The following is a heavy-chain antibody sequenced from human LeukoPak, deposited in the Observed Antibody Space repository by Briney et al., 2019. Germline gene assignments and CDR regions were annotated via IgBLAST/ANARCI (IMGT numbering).Heavy chain of an antibody. V-gene: IGHV5-51*01. CDR3: ARHGAGYCTNGVCRHFDY. CDR2: IYPADSDT. J-gene: IGHJ4*02. CDR1: GYIFTSYW. D-gene: IGHD2-8*01. Sequence: GESLKISCKGSGYIFTSYWIGWVRQMPGKGLEWMGIIYPADSDTRYSPSFQGQVTISADKSISTAYLQWSSLKASDTAMYYCARHGAGYCTNGVCRHFDYWGQGTLVTVSS.